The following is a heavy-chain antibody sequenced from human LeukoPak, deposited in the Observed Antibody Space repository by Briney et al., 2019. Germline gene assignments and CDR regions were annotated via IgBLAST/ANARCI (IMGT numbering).Heavy chain of an antibody. V-gene: IGHV3-7*01. D-gene: IGHD3-22*01. CDR1: GFTFSSSW. Sequence: GGSLRLSCAASGFTFSSSWMSWVRQAPGKGLEWVANIKEDGSEKYYGDSVKGRFTISRGNAKNSLYLQMNSLRAEDTAVYYCARDSSGYQWGQGTLVTVSS. CDR2: IKEDGSEK. J-gene: IGHJ4*02. CDR3: ARDSSGYQ.